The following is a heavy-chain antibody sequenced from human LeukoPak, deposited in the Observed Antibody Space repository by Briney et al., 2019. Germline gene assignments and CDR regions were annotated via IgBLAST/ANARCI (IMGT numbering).Heavy chain of an antibody. J-gene: IGHJ4*02. CDR3: ARDSSGWYYFDY. CDR1: GFTFSNYE. D-gene: IGHD6-19*01. V-gene: IGHV3-48*03. Sequence: GGSLRLSCAASGFTFSNYEMNWVRQAPGKGLEWVSYLSRSSGSSIYYADPVKGRFTISRDNAKNSLYLQMNSLRAEDTAVYYCARDSSGWYYFDYWGQGILVTVSS. CDR2: LSRSSGSSI.